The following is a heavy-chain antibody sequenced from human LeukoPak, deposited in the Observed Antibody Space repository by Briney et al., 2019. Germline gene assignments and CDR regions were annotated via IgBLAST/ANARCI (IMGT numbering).Heavy chain of an antibody. J-gene: IGHJ4*02. D-gene: IGHD6-13*01. CDR3: ARDRGAAAGN. Sequence: ETLSLTCAVSGGSIGSGNWWSWVRQAPGKGLEWVSVIYRGGSTYYADSVKGRFTMSRDNSKNTVYLQMDSLRAGDTAVYYCARDRGAAAGNWGQGTLVTVSS. V-gene: IGHV3-53*01. CDR2: IYRGGST. CDR1: GGSIGSGNW.